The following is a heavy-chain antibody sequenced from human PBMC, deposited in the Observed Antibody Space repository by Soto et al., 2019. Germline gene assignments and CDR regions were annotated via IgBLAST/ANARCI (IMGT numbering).Heavy chain of an antibody. Sequence: SETLSLTCTVSGGSISSGGYYWSWIRQHPGKGLEWIGYIYYSGSTYYNPSLKSRVTISVDTSKNQFSLKLSSVTAADTAVYYCARDFRCSCYYYRLDVWGQGTTVTVSS. CDR2: IYYSGST. J-gene: IGHJ6*02. CDR1: GGSISSGGYY. V-gene: IGHV4-31*03. CDR3: ARDFRCSCYYYRLDV. D-gene: IGHD6-13*01.